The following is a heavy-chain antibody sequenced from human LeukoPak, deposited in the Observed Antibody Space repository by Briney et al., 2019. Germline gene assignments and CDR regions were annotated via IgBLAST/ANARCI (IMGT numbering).Heavy chain of an antibody. D-gene: IGHD5-18*01. CDR1: GFTFSSYG. V-gene: IGHV3-33*06. CDR3: AKANGYNNGRFDF. Sequence: GGSLRLSCAASGFTFSSYGMHWVRQAPGKGLEWVAVIWYDGKKKYYADSVKGRLTISRDNSKNTLYLQMDSLGAEDTALYYCAKANGYNNGRFDFWGQGILITVSS. CDR2: IWYDGKKK. J-gene: IGHJ4*02.